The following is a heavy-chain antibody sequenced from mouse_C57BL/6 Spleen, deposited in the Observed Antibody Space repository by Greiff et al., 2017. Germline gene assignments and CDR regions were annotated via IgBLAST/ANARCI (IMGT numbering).Heavy chain of an antibody. CDR3: ARPRGGGAMDY. CDR2: IYPGDGDT. V-gene: IGHV1-82*01. J-gene: IGHJ4*01. CDR1: GYAFSSSW. Sequence: VQLVESGPELVKPGASVKISCKASGYAFSSSWMNWVKQRPGKGLEWIGRIYPGDGDTNYNVKFKGKATLTADKSSSTAYMQLSSLTSEDSAVYFCARPRGGGAMDYWGQGASVTVSS.